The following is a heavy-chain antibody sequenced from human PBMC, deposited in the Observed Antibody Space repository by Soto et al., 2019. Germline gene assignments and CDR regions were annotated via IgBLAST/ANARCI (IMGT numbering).Heavy chain of an antibody. J-gene: IGHJ6*02. CDR3: ARGFDFWSGYSYYYYGMDV. D-gene: IGHD3-3*01. CDR2: IYYSGST. Sequence: SETLSLTCTVSGGSISSGDYYWSWIRRHPGKGLEWIGYIYYSGSTYYKTSLKSRVTISVDTSKNQFSLKLSSVTAADTAVYYCARGFDFWSGYSYYYYGMDVWGQGTTVTVSS. CDR1: GGSISSGDYY. V-gene: IGHV4-30-4*01.